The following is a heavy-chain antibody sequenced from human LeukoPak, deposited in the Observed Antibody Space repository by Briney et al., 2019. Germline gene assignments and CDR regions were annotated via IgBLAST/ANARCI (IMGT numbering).Heavy chain of an antibody. Sequence: GGSLRLSCAASGFTFSSYGMHWVRQAPGKGLEWVAVTSYDGSNKYADSVKGRFTISRDNAKNSLYLQMNSLRAEDTAVYYCARDPPRYCSSTSCSRDFQHWGQGTLVTVSS. V-gene: IGHV3-30*03. D-gene: IGHD2-2*01. CDR2: TSYDGSNK. CDR3: ARDPPRYCSSTSCSRDFQH. J-gene: IGHJ1*01. CDR1: GFTFSSYG.